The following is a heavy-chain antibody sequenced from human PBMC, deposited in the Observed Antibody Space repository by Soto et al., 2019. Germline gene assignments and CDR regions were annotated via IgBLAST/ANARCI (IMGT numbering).Heavy chain of an antibody. CDR2: IIPIFGTA. J-gene: IGHJ4*02. CDR3: ARVWSSGYYYVY. CDR1: GGTFSSYA. Sequence: SVEVSCKASGGTFSSYAISWVRQAPGQGLERMGGIIPIFGTANYAQKFQGRVTITADESTSTAYMELSSLRSEDTAVYYCARVWSSGYYYVYWGQGTLVTVSS. D-gene: IGHD3-22*01. V-gene: IGHV1-69*13.